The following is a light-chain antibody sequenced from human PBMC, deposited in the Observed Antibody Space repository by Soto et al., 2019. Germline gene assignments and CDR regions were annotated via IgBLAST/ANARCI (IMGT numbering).Light chain of an antibody. CDR3: SSYTTSNTYV. CDR1: RSDIGSSNS. J-gene: IGLJ1*01. V-gene: IGLV2-18*02. Sequence: QSALTQPPSVSGSPGQSVTISCTGVRSDIGSSNSVSWYQQVPGTVPKLMIFEVTKRPSGVPDRFSGSKSDNTASLTISGLRAEDEADYYCSSYTTSNTYVFGTGTKLTVL. CDR2: EVT.